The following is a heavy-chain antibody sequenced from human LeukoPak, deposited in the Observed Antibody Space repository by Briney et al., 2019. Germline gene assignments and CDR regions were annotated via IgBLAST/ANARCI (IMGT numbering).Heavy chain of an antibody. V-gene: IGHV3-30*04. CDR2: ISYDGSNE. CDR3: ARDQDYRGFIQLWLGAFDI. D-gene: IGHD5-18*01. Sequence: GGSLRLSCAASGLIFSSYAMHWVRQAPGKGLEWVAVISYDGSNEYYADSVKGRFTISRDNSKNTLYLQMNSLRAEDTAVYYCARDQDYRGFIQLWLGAFDIWGQGTTVTVSS. J-gene: IGHJ3*02. CDR1: GLIFSSYA.